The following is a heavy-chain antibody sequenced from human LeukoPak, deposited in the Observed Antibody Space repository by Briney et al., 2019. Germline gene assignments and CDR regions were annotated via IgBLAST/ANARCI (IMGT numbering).Heavy chain of an antibody. CDR2: TRYDGSYS. Sequence: GGSLRLSCAASGFSFSSYGMHWVRQTPGKGLEWVTFTRYDGSYSYYADSVRGRFTISRDNSKNTLYLQMNSLRAEDTAVYYCAKDSIWFGELFFHFDYWGQGTLVTVSS. CDR1: GFSFSSYG. D-gene: IGHD3-10*01. J-gene: IGHJ4*02. V-gene: IGHV3-30*02. CDR3: AKDSIWFGELFFHFDY.